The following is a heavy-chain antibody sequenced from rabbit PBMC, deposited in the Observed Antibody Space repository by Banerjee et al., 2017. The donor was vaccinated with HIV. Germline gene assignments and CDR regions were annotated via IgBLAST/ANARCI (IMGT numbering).Heavy chain of an antibody. D-gene: IGHD2-1*01. CDR1: GFSFSTTYW. CDR3: ARAIFDDYYFGL. J-gene: IGHJ4*01. CDR2: IYGGGSGSA. Sequence: QEQLVESGGGLVQPEGSLTLTCTASGFSFSTTYWMCWVRQAPGKGLEWIACIYGGGSGSAYYANWAKGRFTISKASSTTVTLQMTSLTAADTATYFCARAIFDDYYFGLWGQGTLVTVS. V-gene: IGHV1S45*01.